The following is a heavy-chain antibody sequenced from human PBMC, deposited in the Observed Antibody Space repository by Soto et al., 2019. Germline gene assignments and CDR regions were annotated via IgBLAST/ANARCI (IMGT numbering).Heavy chain of an antibody. V-gene: IGHV1-69*13. J-gene: IGHJ4*02. CDR3: ARLRNYYDSSGRPGPLDY. CDR1: GYTFTSYA. Sequence: SVKVSCKASGYTFTSYAMHWVRQAPGQRLEWMGGIIPGIGKANYAQKFQGRVTITADESTSTAYMELSSLRSEDTAVYYCARLRNYYDSSGRPGPLDYWGQGTLVTVSS. D-gene: IGHD3-22*01. CDR2: IIPGIGKA.